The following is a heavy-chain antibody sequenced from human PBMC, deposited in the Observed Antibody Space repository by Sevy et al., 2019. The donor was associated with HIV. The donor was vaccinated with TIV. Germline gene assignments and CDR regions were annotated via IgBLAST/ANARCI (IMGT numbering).Heavy chain of an antibody. CDR2: INPSGGST. J-gene: IGHJ4*02. CDR1: GYTFTSYY. CDR3: AKSTRSITVIVVVTPLFDY. D-gene: IGHD3-22*01. V-gene: IGHV1-46*01. Sequence: ASVKVSCKASGYTFTSYYMHWVRQAPGQGLEWMGIINPSGGSTSYAQKFQGRVTMTRDTSTSTVYMELSSLRAEDTAVYYCAKSTRSITVIVVVTPLFDYWGQGTLVTVSS.